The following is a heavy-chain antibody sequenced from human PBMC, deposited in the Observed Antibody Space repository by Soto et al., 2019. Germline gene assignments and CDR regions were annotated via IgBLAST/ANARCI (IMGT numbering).Heavy chain of an antibody. CDR2: ITNSGGVT. J-gene: IGHJ4*02. Sequence: EEHLLESGGGLVQPGGSLRLSCVASGFTFRNYAMTWVRQAPGKGLEWVSSITNSGGVTYYADSEKGRFTASRDNSKNTLYLQMNSLRAEDTAVYYCAKITSSSATGFWGQGTLVTVSS. D-gene: IGHD1-20*01. CDR1: GFTFRNYA. CDR3: AKITSSSATGF. V-gene: IGHV3-23*01.